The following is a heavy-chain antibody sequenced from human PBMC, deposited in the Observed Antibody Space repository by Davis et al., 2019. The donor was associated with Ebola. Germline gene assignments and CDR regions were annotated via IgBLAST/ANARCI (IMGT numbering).Heavy chain of an antibody. Sequence: GGSLRLSCAASEFTFSGYAMSWVRHAPAKGLEWVSAISGSGGSTYYAGSVKGRFTISRDNSKNTLYLQMNSLRAEDTAVYFCAREMSAPNGTDAFDIWGPGTMVTVSS. CDR2: ISGSGGST. D-gene: IGHD3-3*01. J-gene: IGHJ3*02. CDR3: AREMSAPNGTDAFDI. CDR1: EFTFSGYA. V-gene: IGHV3-23*01.